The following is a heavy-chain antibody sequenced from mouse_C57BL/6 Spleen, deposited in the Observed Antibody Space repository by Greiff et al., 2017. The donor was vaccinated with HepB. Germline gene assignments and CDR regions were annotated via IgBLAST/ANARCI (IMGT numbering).Heavy chain of an antibody. CDR3: ARRASSYWYFDV. Sequence: QVQLQQSGAELVKPGASVKMSCKASGYTFTSYWITWVKQRPGQGLEWIGDIYPGSGSTNYNEKFKSKATLTVDTSSSTAYMQLSSLTSEDSAVYYCARRASSYWYFDVWGTGTTVTVSS. J-gene: IGHJ1*03. CDR2: IYPGSGST. V-gene: IGHV1-55*01. D-gene: IGHD3-1*01. CDR1: GYTFTSYW.